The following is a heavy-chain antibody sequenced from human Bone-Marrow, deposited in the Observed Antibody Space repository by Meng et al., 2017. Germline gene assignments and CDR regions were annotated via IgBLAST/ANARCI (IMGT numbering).Heavy chain of an antibody. CDR3: ARDRQSSGYYAPDY. V-gene: IGHV3-33*01. CDR2: IWYDGSNK. Sequence: GESLKISCAASGFTFSSHGMHWVRQAPGKGLEWVAVIWYDGSNKYYADSVKGRFTISRDNSKNTLYLQMNSLRAEDTAVYYCARDRQSSGYYAPDYWGQGTLVTVSS. D-gene: IGHD3-22*01. J-gene: IGHJ4*02. CDR1: GFTFSSHG.